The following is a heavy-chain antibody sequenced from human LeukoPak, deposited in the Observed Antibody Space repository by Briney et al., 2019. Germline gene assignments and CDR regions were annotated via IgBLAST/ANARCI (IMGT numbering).Heavy chain of an antibody. CDR3: ARGVTAVAGINY. J-gene: IGHJ4*02. CDR2: LSYYGSHK. V-gene: IGHV3-30*04. D-gene: IGHD6-19*01. CDR1: GFTSSSYS. Sequence: GGSMRLSCAASGFTSSSYSTQWVRQAQDKVLEWVAVLSYYGSHKYHTDSVKDRFTIPRNNSKNTMYLQMNSLRAEDTAVYYRARGVTAVAGINYWAKGPLVTVSP.